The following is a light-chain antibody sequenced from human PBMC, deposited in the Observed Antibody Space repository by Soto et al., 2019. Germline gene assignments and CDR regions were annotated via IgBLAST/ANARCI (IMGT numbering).Light chain of an antibody. J-gene: IGLJ2*01. Sequence: QSVLTQPPSVSAAPGQKVTISCSGSSSNIGNNYVSWYQQLPGTAPKLHIYDNNKRPSGIPDRFSGSKSGTSATLGITGLQTGDEADYYCGTWDSSLSAAGVFGGGTKLTVL. V-gene: IGLV1-51*01. CDR2: DNN. CDR1: SSNIGNNY. CDR3: GTWDSSLSAAGV.